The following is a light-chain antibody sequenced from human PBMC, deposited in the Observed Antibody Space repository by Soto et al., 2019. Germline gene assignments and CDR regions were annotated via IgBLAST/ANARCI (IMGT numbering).Light chain of an antibody. CDR1: QSVSNNY. Sequence: IVLTQSPGTLSLSLGERAILSCRASQSVSNNYLAWYQQKPGQAPRLLIYGASNRATGIPDRLSGSGSGTDFTLTIRRLEPEDFAVYYCQQYGSSGTFGQGTKVDIK. CDR2: GAS. J-gene: IGKJ1*01. V-gene: IGKV3-20*01. CDR3: QQYGSSGT.